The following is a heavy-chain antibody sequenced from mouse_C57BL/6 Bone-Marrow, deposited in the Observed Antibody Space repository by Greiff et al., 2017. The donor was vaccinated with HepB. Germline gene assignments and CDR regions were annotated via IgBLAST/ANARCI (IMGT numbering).Heavy chain of an antibody. J-gene: IGHJ3*01. CDR1: GYTFTSYW. Sequence: QVQLQQPGAELVMPGASVKLSCKASGYTFTSYWMHWVKQRPGQGLEWIGEIDPSDSYTNYNQKFKGKSTLTVDKASSTAYMQLSSLTSEDSAVYYCARFGLLSFAYWGQGTLVTVSA. CDR3: ARFGLLSFAY. V-gene: IGHV1-69*01. D-gene: IGHD2-3*01. CDR2: IDPSDSYT.